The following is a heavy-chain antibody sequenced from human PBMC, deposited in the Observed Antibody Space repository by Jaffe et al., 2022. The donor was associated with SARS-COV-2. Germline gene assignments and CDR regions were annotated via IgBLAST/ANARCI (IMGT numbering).Heavy chain of an antibody. CDR2: INTNTGNP. CDR3: ARVPLRSFYDYVWGNYRPFDS. CDR1: GYTFTTYA. J-gene: IGHJ4*02. Sequence: QVQLVQSGSELKKPGASVKVSCKASGYTFTTYAINWVRQAPGQGLEWMGWINTNTGNPTYAQGFTGRFVFSLDTSVSTAYLQINSLKADDSAVYYCARVPLRSFYDYVWGNYRPFDSWGQGTLVAVSS. D-gene: IGHD3-16*02. V-gene: IGHV7-4-1*02.